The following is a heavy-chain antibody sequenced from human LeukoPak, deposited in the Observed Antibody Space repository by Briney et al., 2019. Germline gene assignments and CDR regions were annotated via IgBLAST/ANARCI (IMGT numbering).Heavy chain of an antibody. V-gene: IGHV3-23*01. J-gene: IGHJ4*02. CDR2: ITANGGT. Sequence: GGSLRLSCAASGFTFSSYAMSWVRQAPGKGLEWVSTITANGGTYYADSLKGRFTISRDTSKNTLYLQTNSLRAEDTAVYYCAKRGRYYFDPWGQGTLVTVSS. CDR1: GFTFSSYA. CDR3: AKRGRYYFDP.